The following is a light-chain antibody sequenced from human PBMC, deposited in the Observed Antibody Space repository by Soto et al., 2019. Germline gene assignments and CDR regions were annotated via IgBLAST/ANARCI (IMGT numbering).Light chain of an antibody. CDR3: GTWDSSLSAVV. CDR2: DNN. CDR1: SSNIGNNY. V-gene: IGLV1-51*01. J-gene: IGLJ2*01. Sequence: HSVLTQPPSVSAAPGQKVTISCSGSSSNIGNNYVSWYQQLPGTAPKLLIYDNNKRPSGIPDRFSGSKSGTSATLGITGLQTGDEADYYCGTWDSSLSAVVFGLGTKLIVL.